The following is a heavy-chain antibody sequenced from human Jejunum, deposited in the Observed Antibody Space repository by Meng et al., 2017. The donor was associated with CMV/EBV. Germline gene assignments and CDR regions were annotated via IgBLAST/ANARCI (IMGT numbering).Heavy chain of an antibody. Sequence: QGHMHPCGSGLVKPSPTPPLTCTFSGGSVSSGGYYWTWIRQHPGKGLEWFGHIYYSGSTFYNPSLKRRVIISIGTSKNQFSLNLRSVTAADTAVYYCARVSSGWDYFDYWGQGTLVTVSS. D-gene: IGHD6-19*01. CDR3: ARVSSGWDYFDY. J-gene: IGHJ4*02. CDR2: IYYSGST. V-gene: IGHV4-31*03. CDR1: GGSVSSGGYY.